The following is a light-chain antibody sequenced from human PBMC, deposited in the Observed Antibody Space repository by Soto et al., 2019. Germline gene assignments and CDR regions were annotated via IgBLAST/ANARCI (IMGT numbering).Light chain of an antibody. CDR1: QNAHTS. CDR3: QDRSNWPLFT. Sequence: EIVMTQSPATLSVSPGEIATLSCSASQNAHTSLAWYRQKPGQAPRLLIYDAFKRAAGIPARFSGAGSGTDFTLTIYSLEAEDSGIYYCQDRSNWPLFTFGGGTKVDI. V-gene: IGKV3-11*01. J-gene: IGKJ4*01. CDR2: DAF.